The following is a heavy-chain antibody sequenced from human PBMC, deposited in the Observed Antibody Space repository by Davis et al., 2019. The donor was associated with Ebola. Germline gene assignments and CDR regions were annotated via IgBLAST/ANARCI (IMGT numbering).Heavy chain of an antibody. CDR1: GFTFSNYW. CDR2: ISGSGGST. CDR3: ARAIDAGGWYKPPIDY. D-gene: IGHD6-19*01. V-gene: IGHV3-23*01. J-gene: IGHJ4*02. Sequence: PGGSLRLSCAASGFTFSNYWMSWVRQAPGKGLEWVSAISGSGGSTYYADSVKGRFTISRDNSKNTLYLQMNSLRAEDTAVYYCARAIDAGGWYKPPIDYWGQGTLVTVSS.